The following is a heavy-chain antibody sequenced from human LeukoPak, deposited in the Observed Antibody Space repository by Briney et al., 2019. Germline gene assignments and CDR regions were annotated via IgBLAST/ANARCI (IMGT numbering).Heavy chain of an antibody. V-gene: IGHV1-18*01. Sequence: ASVKVSCKASGYTFTSYGISWVRQAPGQGLEWMGWISAYNGNTNYAQKLQGRVTMTTDTSTSTAYMELRSLRSDDTAVYYCARGKCSGGSCYLDYNWFDPWGQGTLVTVSS. CDR3: ARGKCSGGSCYLDYNWFDP. J-gene: IGHJ5*02. CDR1: GYTFTSYG. D-gene: IGHD2-15*01. CDR2: ISAYNGNT.